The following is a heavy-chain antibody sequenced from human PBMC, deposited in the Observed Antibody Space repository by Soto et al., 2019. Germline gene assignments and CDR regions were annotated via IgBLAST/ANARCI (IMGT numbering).Heavy chain of an antibody. CDR3: ATYDFWSGSYYYYGMDV. J-gene: IGHJ6*02. CDR1: KFSFNNCW. D-gene: IGHD3-3*01. CDR2: INHDGSKT. V-gene: IGHV3-74*03. Sequence: GGSLRLSCAASKFSFNNCWMHWVRQVPGKGPVWVSRINHDGSKTEYADSVKGRFTISRDNTKNTLYLQMNSLRAEDTAVYYCATYDFWSGSYYYYGMDVCGQGTTVTVSS.